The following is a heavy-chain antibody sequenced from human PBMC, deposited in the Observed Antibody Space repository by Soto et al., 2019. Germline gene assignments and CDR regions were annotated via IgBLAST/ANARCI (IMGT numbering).Heavy chain of an antibody. D-gene: IGHD1-1*01. CDR2: INHSGST. CDR1: GGSFSDYY. V-gene: IGHV4-34*01. Sequence: SETLSLTCAVYGGSFSDYYWTWIRQPPGKGLEWIGEINHSGSTKNNPSPKSRVTISVDTSKNQFSLKLSSVTAADTAVYYCARSYDWDYYYGMDVWGQGTTVTVSS. J-gene: IGHJ6*02. CDR3: ARSYDWDYYYGMDV.